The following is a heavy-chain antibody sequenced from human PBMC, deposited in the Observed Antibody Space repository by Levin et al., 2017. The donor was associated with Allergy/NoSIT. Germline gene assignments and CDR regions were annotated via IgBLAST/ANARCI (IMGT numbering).Heavy chain of an antibody. CDR1: GFTFDDYA. J-gene: IGHJ4*02. CDR2: ISWDGGST. D-gene: IGHD5-24*01. V-gene: IGHV3-43D*03. Sequence: PSETLSLTCAASGFTFDDYAMHWVRQAPGKGLEWVSLISWDGGSTYYADSVKGRFTISRDNSKNSLYLQMNSLRAEDTALYYCAKDFGRDGYNSGLGYWGQGTLVTVSS. CDR3: AKDFGRDGYNSGLGY.